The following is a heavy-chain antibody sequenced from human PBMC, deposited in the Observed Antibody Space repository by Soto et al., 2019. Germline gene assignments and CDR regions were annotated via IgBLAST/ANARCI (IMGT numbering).Heavy chain of an antibody. CDR1: GFTVISHY. CDR3: ASHRGYYYYGMDV. V-gene: IGHV3-53*01. J-gene: IGHJ6*02. Sequence: PWGSLRLSCAASGFTVISHYIIWCRQAPGKWLEWVSVIYSGAGTYYADSVKGRFTISRDNSKNTLYLQMNSLRAEDTAVYYCASHRGYYYYGMDVWGQGTTVTVSS. D-gene: IGHD3-22*01. CDR2: IYSGAGT.